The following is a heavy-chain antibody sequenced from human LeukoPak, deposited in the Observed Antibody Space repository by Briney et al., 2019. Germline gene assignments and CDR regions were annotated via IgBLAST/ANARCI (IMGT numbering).Heavy chain of an antibody. V-gene: IGHV4-34*01. CDR2: INHSGST. CDR1: GGSFSGYY. J-gene: IGHJ4*02. CDR3: ARDSRGYSYGYRVFYFDY. Sequence: PSETLSLTCAVYGGSFSGYYWSWIRQPPGKGLEWLGEINHSGSTNYNPSLKSRVTISVDTSKNQFSLKLSSVTAADTAVYYCARDSRGYSYGYRVFYFDYWGQGTLVTVSS. D-gene: IGHD5-18*01.